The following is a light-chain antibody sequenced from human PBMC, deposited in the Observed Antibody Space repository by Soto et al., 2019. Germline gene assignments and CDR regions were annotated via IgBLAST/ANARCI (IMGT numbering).Light chain of an antibody. CDR2: QHS. V-gene: IGLV3-1*01. CDR1: KLGDKY. CDR3: QAWDSSIVV. J-gene: IGLJ2*01. Sequence: SYELTQPPSVSVSPGQTASITCSGNKLGDKYACWCQQRPGQSPVLVIYQHSKRPSGIPERFSGSNSGNTATLTISGTQAMDEADYFCQAWDSSIVVFGGGTKLTVL.